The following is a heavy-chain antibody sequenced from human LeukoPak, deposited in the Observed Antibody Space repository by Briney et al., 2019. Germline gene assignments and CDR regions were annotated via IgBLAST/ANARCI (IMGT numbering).Heavy chain of an antibody. Sequence: SVKVSCKASGGTFSSYAISWVRQAPGQGLEWMGGIIPIFGTANYAQKFQGRVTITADESTSTAYMELSRLASDDTAVYYCARDNGVGPVTVWFDPWGQGTLVTVSS. CDR2: IIPIFGTA. CDR3: ARDNGVGPVTVWFDP. J-gene: IGHJ5*02. V-gene: IGHV1-69*01. D-gene: IGHD1-26*01. CDR1: GGTFSSYA.